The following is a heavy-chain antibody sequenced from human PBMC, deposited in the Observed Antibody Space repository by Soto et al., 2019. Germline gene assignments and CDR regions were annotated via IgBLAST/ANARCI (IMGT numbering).Heavy chain of an antibody. V-gene: IGHV3-23*01. CDR1: GFTFSSYA. CDR3: AKVRDIVVVVAATRGWFDP. J-gene: IGHJ5*02. D-gene: IGHD2-15*01. CDR2: ISGSGGST. Sequence: EVQLLESGGGLVQPGGSLRLSCAASGFTFSSYAMSWVRQAPGKGLEWVSAISGSGGSTYYADSVKGRFTISRDNSKNTLYLPMNSLRAEDTAVYYCAKVRDIVVVVAATRGWFDPWGQGTLVTVSS.